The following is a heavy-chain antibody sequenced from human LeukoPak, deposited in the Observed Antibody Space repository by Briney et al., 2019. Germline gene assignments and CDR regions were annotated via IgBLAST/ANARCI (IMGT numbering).Heavy chain of an antibody. J-gene: IGHJ4*02. D-gene: IGHD3-3*01. V-gene: IGHV3-23*01. CDR1: GFIFSSHA. CDR2: ITGNGGST. CDR3: KGAWS. Sequence: QTGGSLRLSCAASGFIFSSHAMAWVRQAPGKGLEWVSLITGNGGSTYYADSVKGRVTISRDNSKNTLFLQMNSLRAEDTAIYYCKGAWSWGQGTLVTVSS.